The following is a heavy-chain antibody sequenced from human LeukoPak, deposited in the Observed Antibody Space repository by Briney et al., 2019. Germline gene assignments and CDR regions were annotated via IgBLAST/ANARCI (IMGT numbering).Heavy chain of an antibody. V-gene: IGHV3-7*01. D-gene: IGHD5-24*01. Sequence: GGSLRLSCAASGFTFTNNWMTWFRQAPGKGLEWVASVNEDGSETNYVDSVKGRFTISRDNAKNSVYLQMNNLRVEETAVYYCARGRGWIDPWGQGTLVTVSS. CDR2: VNEDGSET. CDR1: GFTFTNNW. CDR3: ARGRGWIDP. J-gene: IGHJ5*02.